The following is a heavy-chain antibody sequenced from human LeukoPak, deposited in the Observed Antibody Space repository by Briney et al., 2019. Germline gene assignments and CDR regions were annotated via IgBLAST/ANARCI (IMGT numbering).Heavy chain of an antibody. J-gene: IGHJ6*03. V-gene: IGHV3-21*01. D-gene: IGHD3-3*01. CDR2: ITGRSSYI. CDR1: GFSFYRYS. Sequence: GGSLTLSCATAGFSFYRYSLIWVRQAPGKGLEWVASITGRSSYIYYADSVKGRFTVSRDNAKKSLYLRMSSLRVEDTAVYYCARLNYDFWSGVWEGYYMDVWGKGTTVTVSS. CDR3: ARLNYDFWSGVWEGYYMDV.